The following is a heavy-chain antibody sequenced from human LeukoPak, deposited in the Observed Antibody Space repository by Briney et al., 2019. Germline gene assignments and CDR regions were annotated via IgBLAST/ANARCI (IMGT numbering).Heavy chain of an antibody. CDR1: GGSFSGYY. CDR2: IYTSGST. Sequence: SETLSLTCAVYGGSFSGYYWSWIRQPAGKGLEWIGRIYTSGSTNYNPSLKSRVTMSVDTSKNQFSLKLSSVTAADTAVYYCAGRDGYNSELDYWGQGTLVTVSS. J-gene: IGHJ4*02. D-gene: IGHD5-24*01. V-gene: IGHV4-59*10. CDR3: AGRDGYNSELDY.